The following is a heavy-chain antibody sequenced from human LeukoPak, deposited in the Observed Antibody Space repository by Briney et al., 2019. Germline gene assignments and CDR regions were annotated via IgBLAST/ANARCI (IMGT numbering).Heavy chain of an antibody. CDR3: AKDLGGGGGSVFDN. CDR1: GFTFSTYS. V-gene: IGHV3-23*01. J-gene: IGHJ4*02. D-gene: IGHD3-16*01. Sequence: TGGSLRLSCAASGFTFSTYSMNWVRQAPGKGLEWVSAISGSGGNTYYTDSVKGRFTMSRDNSKNTLSLQMNSLRVEDTALYYCAKDLGGGGGSVFDNWGQGTLVTVSS. CDR2: ISGSGGNT.